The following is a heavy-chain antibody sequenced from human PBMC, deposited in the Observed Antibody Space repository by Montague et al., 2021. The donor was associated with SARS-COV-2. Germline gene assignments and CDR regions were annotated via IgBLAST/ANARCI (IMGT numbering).Heavy chain of an antibody. CDR3: ARGPRITMIVVVITDIWFDP. Sequence: SETLSLTCTVSGGSISSSSYYWGWIRQPPGKGLEWIGEINHSGSTNYNPSLKSRVTISVDTSKNQFSLKLSSVTAADTAVYYCARGPRITMIVVVITDIWFDPWGQGTLVTVSS. CDR2: INHSGST. J-gene: IGHJ5*02. CDR1: GGSISSSSYY. V-gene: IGHV4-39*07. D-gene: IGHD3-22*01.